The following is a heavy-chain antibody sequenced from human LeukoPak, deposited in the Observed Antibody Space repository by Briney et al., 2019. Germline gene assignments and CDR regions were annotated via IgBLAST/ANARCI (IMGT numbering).Heavy chain of an antibody. D-gene: IGHD5-18*01. Sequence: YPGGSLRLSCAASGFTFSSYAMSWVRQAPGKGLEWVSAISGSGGSTYYADSVKGRFTISRDNSKNTLYLQMNSLRAEDTAVYYCANVDSIQLWLPVYWGQGTLVTVSS. CDR1: GFTFSSYA. J-gene: IGHJ4*02. CDR2: ISGSGGST. V-gene: IGHV3-23*01. CDR3: ANVDSIQLWLPVY.